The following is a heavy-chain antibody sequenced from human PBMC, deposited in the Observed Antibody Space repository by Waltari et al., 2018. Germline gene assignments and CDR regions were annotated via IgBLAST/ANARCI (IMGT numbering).Heavy chain of an antibody. CDR3: ARAGYSSGWPPAYYFDY. CDR1: GGTFSSYA. CDR2: IIPIFSTA. Sequence: QVQLVQSGAEVKKPGSSVKVSCKASGGTFSSYAISWVRQAPGQGLEWMGGIIPIFSTANYAQKFQGRVTITADESTSTAYMELSSRRSEDTAVYYCARAGYSSGWPPAYYFDYWGQGTLVTVSS. D-gene: IGHD6-19*01. J-gene: IGHJ4*02. V-gene: IGHV1-69*01.